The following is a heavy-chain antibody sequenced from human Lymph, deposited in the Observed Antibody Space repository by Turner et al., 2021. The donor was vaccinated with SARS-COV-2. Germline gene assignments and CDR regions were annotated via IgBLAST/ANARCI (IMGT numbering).Heavy chain of an antibody. CDR1: GFTFISYG. CDR3: AWALYYYYGMDV. Sequence: QVQLVESGGGVVQPGRSLRLSCAASGFTFISYGMHWDRQAPGKGMEWVAVISYDGGHKSYADSVKGRVTISRDNSKNTLYLQMISLRAEDTAVYYCAWALYYYYGMDVWGQGTTVTVSS. CDR2: ISYDGGHK. J-gene: IGHJ6*02. V-gene: IGHV3-30*03.